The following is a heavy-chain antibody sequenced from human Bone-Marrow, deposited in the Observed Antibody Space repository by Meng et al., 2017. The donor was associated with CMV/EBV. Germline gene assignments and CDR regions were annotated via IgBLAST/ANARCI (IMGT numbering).Heavy chain of an antibody. CDR1: GGSISSSSYY. CDR2: IYYSGST. CDR3: RTYQLLNAFDI. J-gene: IGHJ3*02. V-gene: IGHV4-39*01. Sequence: SDTLSLTCTVSGGSISSSSYYWGWIRQPPGKGLEWIGSIYYSGSTYYNPSLKSRVTISVDTSKDQFSLKLSSVTAADTAVYYCRTYQLLNAFDIWGQGTMVTVSS. D-gene: IGHD2-2*01.